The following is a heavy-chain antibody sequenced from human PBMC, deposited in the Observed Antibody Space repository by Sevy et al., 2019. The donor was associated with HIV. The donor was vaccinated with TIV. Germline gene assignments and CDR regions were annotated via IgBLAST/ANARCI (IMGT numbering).Heavy chain of an antibody. D-gene: IGHD6-19*01. CDR2: IYYSGST. CDR3: ARDSGSSGSFVY. V-gene: IGHV4-31*03. J-gene: IGHJ4*02. Sequence: SETLSLTCTVSGGSISSGGYYWSWIRQHPGKGLEWIGYIYYSGSTYYNPSLKSRVTISVDTSKNQFSLKLSSVTAADTAVYYCARDSGSSGSFVYWGQGTLVTVSS. CDR1: GGSISSGGYY.